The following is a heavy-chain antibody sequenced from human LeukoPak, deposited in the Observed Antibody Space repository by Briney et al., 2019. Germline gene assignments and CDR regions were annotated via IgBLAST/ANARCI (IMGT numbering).Heavy chain of an antibody. V-gene: IGHV3-23*01. Sequence: GGSLRLSCAASGFTFSNYAMSWVRQAPGKGLEWVSTISGSGRNTYYADSVKGRFTVSRDNSKNTLYLQTNSLKAEDTAVYYCAKEGEGHITMVALLTRDLDYWGQGTLVTVSS. CDR2: ISGSGRNT. CDR3: AKEGEGHITMVALLTRDLDY. J-gene: IGHJ4*02. D-gene: IGHD3-10*01. CDR1: GFTFSNYA.